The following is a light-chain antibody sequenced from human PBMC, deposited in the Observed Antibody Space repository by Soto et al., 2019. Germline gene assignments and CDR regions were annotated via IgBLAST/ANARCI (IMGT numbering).Light chain of an antibody. CDR1: QSVSSSY. CDR3: QQYGSSPWT. Sequence: EIVLTQSPGTLSLSPGERATLSCRASQSVSSSYLAWYQQKPGQAPRLLISGALSRSTGIPDRFSVSGSGTDFTLTISRLEPEDFAVSYCQQYGSSPWTFGQGTKVEIK. J-gene: IGKJ1*01. CDR2: GAL. V-gene: IGKV3-20*01.